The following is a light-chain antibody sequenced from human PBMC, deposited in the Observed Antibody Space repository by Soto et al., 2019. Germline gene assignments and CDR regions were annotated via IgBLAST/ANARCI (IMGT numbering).Light chain of an antibody. CDR1: QYITNY. CDR2: EAA. CDR3: QQSHNYPWP. V-gene: IGKV1-5*03. J-gene: IGKJ1*01. Sequence: DIQMTQSPSTLSASVGDRVTITCRSSQYITNYLAWYQQKPGEAPKLLIYEAANLESGVPSRFSGSGTGTEFTLTISSLQPDDFGTYYCQQSHNYPWPFGQGTRVEI.